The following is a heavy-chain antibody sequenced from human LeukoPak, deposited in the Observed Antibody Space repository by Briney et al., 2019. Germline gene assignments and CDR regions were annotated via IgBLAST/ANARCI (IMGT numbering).Heavy chain of an antibody. CDR2: ISGSGGST. V-gene: IGHV3-23*01. Sequence: GGSLRLSCAASGFTFSSYAMRWVRQAPGKGLEWVSAISGSGGSTYYADSVKGRFTISRDNSKNTLYLQMNSRRAEDTAVYYCAKGSAYDPRDYWGQGTLVTVSS. CDR1: GFTFSSYA. D-gene: IGHD3-22*01. J-gene: IGHJ4*02. CDR3: AKGSAYDPRDY.